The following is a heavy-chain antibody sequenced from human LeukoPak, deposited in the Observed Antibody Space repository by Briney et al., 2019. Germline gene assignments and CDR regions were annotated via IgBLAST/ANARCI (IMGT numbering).Heavy chain of an antibody. D-gene: IGHD6-13*01. CDR3: ARGPRYSSSWTHYYYYGMDV. V-gene: IGHV4-34*01. Sequence: ASETLSLTCAVYGGSFSGYYWSWIRQPPGKGLEWIGEINHSGSTNYNPSLKSRVTISVDTSKNQLSLKLSSVTAADTAVYYCARGPRYSSSWTHYYYYGMDVWGQGTTVTVSS. J-gene: IGHJ6*02. CDR2: INHSGST. CDR1: GGSFSGYY.